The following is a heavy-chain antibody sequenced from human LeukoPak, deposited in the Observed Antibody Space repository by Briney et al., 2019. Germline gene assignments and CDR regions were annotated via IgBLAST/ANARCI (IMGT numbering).Heavy chain of an antibody. D-gene: IGHD6-19*01. CDR1: EFTFSSYW. CDR2: IKQDGSEK. Sequence: GGSLRLSCAASEFTFSSYWMSWVRQAPGKGLEWVANIKQDGSEKYYVDSVKGRFTISRDNAKNSLYLRMNSLRAEDTAVYYCARELSYSSGWFQYSDYWGQGTLVTVSS. V-gene: IGHV3-7*01. CDR3: ARELSYSSGWFQYSDY. J-gene: IGHJ4*02.